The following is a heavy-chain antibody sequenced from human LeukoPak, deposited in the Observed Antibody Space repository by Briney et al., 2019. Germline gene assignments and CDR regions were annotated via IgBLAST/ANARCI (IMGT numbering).Heavy chain of an antibody. V-gene: IGHV3-23*01. CDR1: GFILSTYV. CDR3: AKDGGEYYDILTGYYPRLYYMDV. Sequence: GGSLRLSCAASGFILSTYVMSWVRQAPGKGLEWVSTISSSGGYTYFADSVKGRFTISRDNSKNTLYLQMNSLRAEDTAVYYCAKDGGEYYDILTGYYPRLYYMDVWGKGTTITISS. D-gene: IGHD3-9*01. J-gene: IGHJ6*03. CDR2: ISSSGGYT.